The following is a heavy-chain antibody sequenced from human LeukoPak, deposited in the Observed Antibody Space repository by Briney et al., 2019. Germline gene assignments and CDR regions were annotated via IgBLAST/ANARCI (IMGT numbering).Heavy chain of an antibody. Sequence: GGSLRLSCAASGFTFSSYSMNWVRQAPGKGLEWVSYISSSSDTIYYADSVKGRFTISRDNSKNTLYLQMNSLRAEDTAVYYCARASGSSSWYDNWFDPWGQGTLVTVSS. CDR3: ARASGSSSWYDNWFDP. J-gene: IGHJ5*02. D-gene: IGHD6-13*01. CDR1: GFTFSSYS. CDR2: ISSSSDTI. V-gene: IGHV3-48*01.